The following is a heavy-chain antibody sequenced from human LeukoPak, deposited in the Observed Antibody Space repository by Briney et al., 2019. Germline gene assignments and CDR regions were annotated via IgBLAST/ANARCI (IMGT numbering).Heavy chain of an antibody. V-gene: IGHV4-4*07. Sequence: PSETLSLTCAVYGGSFSGYYWSWIQQPAGKGLEWIGRIYTSGSTNCNPSLKSRVTMSVDTSKNQFSLKLSSVTAADTAVYYCARDCWRYCSSTNWFDPWGQGTLVTVSS. J-gene: IGHJ5*02. CDR2: IYTSGST. D-gene: IGHD2-2*01. CDR1: GGSFSGYY. CDR3: ARDCWRYCSSTNWFDP.